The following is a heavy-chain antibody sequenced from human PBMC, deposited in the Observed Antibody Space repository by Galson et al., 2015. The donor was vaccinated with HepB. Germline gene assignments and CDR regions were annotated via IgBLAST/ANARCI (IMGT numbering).Heavy chain of an antibody. Sequence: SLRLSCAASGFTFSSYGMHWVRQAPGKGLEWVAVIWYDGSNKYYADSVKGRFTISRDNSKNTLYLQMNSLRAEDTAVYYCARPGIAAAGNPDDAFDIWGQGTMVTVSS. D-gene: IGHD6-13*01. CDR3: ARPGIAAAGNPDDAFDI. CDR1: GFTFSSYG. J-gene: IGHJ3*02. V-gene: IGHV3-33*08. CDR2: IWYDGSNK.